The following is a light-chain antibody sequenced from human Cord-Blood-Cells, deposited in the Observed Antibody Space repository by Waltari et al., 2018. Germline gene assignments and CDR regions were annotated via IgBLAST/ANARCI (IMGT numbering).Light chain of an antibody. Sequence: IVLTQSPGTLSLSPGERATLPCRASQIVSSSYLAWYQKTPGQAPRLLIYGASSRATGIPDRFSGSGSVTDFTLTISRLEPEDFAVYYCQQYGSSPYSFGQGTKLEIK. J-gene: IGKJ2*03. CDR1: QIVSSSY. CDR2: GAS. V-gene: IGKV3-20*01. CDR3: QQYGSSPYS.